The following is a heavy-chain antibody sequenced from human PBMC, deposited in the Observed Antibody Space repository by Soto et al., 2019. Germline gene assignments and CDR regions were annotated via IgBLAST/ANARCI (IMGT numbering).Heavy chain of an antibody. Sequence: SETLSLTCTVTGDSISSGGYYWSWIRQHPGKDKEWIGYIYYSVSTYYNPSLKSQVTISVNPSKNQFSLKLSSVTAADTAVYKCASSWRKAAYYYDSSDCEFDFWGQGTLVTVSS. D-gene: IGHD3-22*01. CDR2: IYYSVST. CDR1: GDSISSGGYY. V-gene: IGHV4-31*01. CDR3: ASSWRKAAYYYDSSDCEFDF. J-gene: IGHJ4*02.